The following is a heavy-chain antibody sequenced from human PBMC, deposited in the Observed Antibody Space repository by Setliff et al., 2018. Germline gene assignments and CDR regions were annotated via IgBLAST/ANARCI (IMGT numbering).Heavy chain of an antibody. CDR3: ARLNYDILTGYYGSPYYYGMDV. J-gene: IGHJ6*02. CDR1: GGSFSGYY. CDR2: IIHSGST. D-gene: IGHD3-9*01. V-gene: IGHV4-34*12. Sequence: PSETLSLTCAVYGGSFSGYYWSWIRQPPGKRLEWIGEIIHSGSTNYNPPLKSRVTISVDTSKNQFSLKLGPVTAAATAVYYFARLNYDILTGYYGSPYYYGMDVWGQGTTVTVSS.